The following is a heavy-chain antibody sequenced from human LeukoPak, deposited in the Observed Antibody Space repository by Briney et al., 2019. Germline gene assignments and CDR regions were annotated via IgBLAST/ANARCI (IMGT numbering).Heavy chain of an antibody. CDR2: ISASGGST. V-gene: IGHV3-23*01. D-gene: IGHD2-2*01. J-gene: IGHJ4*02. Sequence: GGSLRLSCAAPGFTFSRYAMSWVRQAPGKGLEWVSAISASGGSTYSADSVKGRFPVSRDNPKNTLYLQVNSLRAEDTAIYYCAKGCCTSASCRFDYWGQGALVTVSS. CDR3: AKGCCTSASCRFDY. CDR1: GFTFSRYA.